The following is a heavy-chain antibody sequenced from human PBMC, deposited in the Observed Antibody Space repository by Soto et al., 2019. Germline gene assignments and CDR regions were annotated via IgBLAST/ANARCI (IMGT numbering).Heavy chain of an antibody. CDR2: IDWDDDK. V-gene: IGHV2-70*01. CDR3: PRVTTRYSSSWYGKIARDAFDI. D-gene: IGHD6-13*01. CDR1: GFSLSTSGMC. J-gene: IGHJ3*02. Sequence: TPVNPTQTLTLTCTFSGFSLSTSGMCVSWIRQPPGKALEWLALIDWDDDKYYSTSLTTRLTICKDTSKNQVVLTMTNMDPVHTATYYCPRVTTRYSSSWYGKIARDAFDIWGQGTLVTVSS.